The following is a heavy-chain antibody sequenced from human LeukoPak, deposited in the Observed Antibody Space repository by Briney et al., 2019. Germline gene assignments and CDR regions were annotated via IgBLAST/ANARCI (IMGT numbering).Heavy chain of an antibody. D-gene: IGHD3-9*01. CDR3: ARDMELRYFDWLPSEGCFDY. V-gene: IGHV3-7*03. J-gene: IGHJ4*02. CDR1: GFTFSNYW. CDR2: IKQDGSEK. Sequence: GGSLRLSCAASGFTFSNYWMGWVRQAPGKGLEWVANIKQDGSEKRYVDPVKGRFTISRDNAKNSLYLQMNSLRAEDTAVYYCARDMELRYFDWLPSEGCFDYWGQGTVVTVSS.